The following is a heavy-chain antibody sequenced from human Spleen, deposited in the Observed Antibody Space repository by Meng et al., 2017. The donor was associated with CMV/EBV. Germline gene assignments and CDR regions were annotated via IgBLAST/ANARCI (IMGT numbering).Heavy chain of an antibody. CDR1: GFTFSDYT. CDR3: ARDPAPEVRGNILNWFDP. CDR2: ISRDGSMK. J-gene: IGHJ5*02. Sequence: GESLKISCAASGFTFSDYTIHWVRQAPGKGLDWVTLISRDGSMKFYADSVKGRFTTSRDNSKNTVYLQMDSLRPEDTAVYYCARDPAPEVRGNILNWFDPWGQGTLVTVSS. D-gene: IGHD3-10*01. V-gene: IGHV3-30-3*01.